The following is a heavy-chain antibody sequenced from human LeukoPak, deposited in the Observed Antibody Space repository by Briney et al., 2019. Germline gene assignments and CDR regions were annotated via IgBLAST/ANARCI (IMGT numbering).Heavy chain of an antibody. Sequence: SETLSLTCTVSGGSISSSSYYWGWIRQPPGKGLEWIGSIYYSGTTYYNPSLKSRVTISVDTSKNQFSLKLSSVTAADTAVYYCARQFRGYSYGYFDLWGRGSLATVSS. J-gene: IGHJ2*01. CDR3: ARQFRGYSYGYFDL. D-gene: IGHD5-18*01. CDR2: IYYSGTT. CDR1: GGSISSSSYY. V-gene: IGHV4-39*01.